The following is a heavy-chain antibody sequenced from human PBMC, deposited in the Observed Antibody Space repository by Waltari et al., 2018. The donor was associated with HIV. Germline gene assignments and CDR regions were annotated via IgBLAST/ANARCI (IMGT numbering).Heavy chain of an antibody. D-gene: IGHD3-22*01. CDR1: GYSFTSYW. V-gene: IGHV5-51*01. Sequence: EVQLVQSGAEVKKPGESLKISCKGSGYSFTSYWIGWVRQMPGKGLEWMGIIYPGDSDTRYSPSFQGQVTISADKSISTAYLQWSSLKASDTAMYYCARPSYYDSSGYPRYWYFDLWGRGTLVTVSS. CDR3: ARPSYYDSSGYPRYWYFDL. J-gene: IGHJ2*01. CDR2: IYPGDSDT.